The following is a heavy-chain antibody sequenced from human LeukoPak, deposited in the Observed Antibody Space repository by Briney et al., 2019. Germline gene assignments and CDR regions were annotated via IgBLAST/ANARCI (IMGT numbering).Heavy chain of an antibody. CDR1: GFTFSSYA. V-gene: IGHV3-23*01. CDR2: ISGSGGST. J-gene: IGHJ6*04. D-gene: IGHD2-2*01. Sequence: GGSLRLSCAASGFTFSSYAMSWVRQAPGKGLEWVSAISGSGGSTYYADSVKGRFTISRDNSKNTLYLQMNSLRAEDTAVYYCAKGTNPPRLYGSSPSCYDSSYTGMDVWGKGTTVPFSP. CDR3: AKGTNPPRLYGSSPSCYDSSYTGMDV.